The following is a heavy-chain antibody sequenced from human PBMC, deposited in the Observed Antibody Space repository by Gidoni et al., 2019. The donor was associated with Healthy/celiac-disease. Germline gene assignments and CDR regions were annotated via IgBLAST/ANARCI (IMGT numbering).Heavy chain of an antibody. Sequence: QLQLQESGPGLVKPSETLSLTCTVSGGSISSSSYYWGWIRQPPGKGLEWIGSIYYSGSTYYNPSLKSRVTISVDTSKNQFSLKLSSVTAADTAVYYCARAGPSGSYYPWYFDLWGRGTLVTVSS. CDR2: IYYSGST. D-gene: IGHD1-26*01. V-gene: IGHV4-39*01. CDR3: ARAGPSGSYYPWYFDL. CDR1: GGSISSSSYY. J-gene: IGHJ2*01.